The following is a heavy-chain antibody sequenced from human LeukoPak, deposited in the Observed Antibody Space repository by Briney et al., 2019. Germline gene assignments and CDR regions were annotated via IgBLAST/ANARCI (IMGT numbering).Heavy chain of an antibody. V-gene: IGHV3-53*01. Sequence: PRGSLRLSCADSGFTVSSKYMSWVRPAPGEGLEWVSVFYSRGSTYYADSVKGRFTITRDNSKNTLYLQMNSLRAEDTAVYYCARGGGYNSHGVLDYWGQGALVTVSS. CDR1: GFTVSSKY. J-gene: IGHJ4*02. D-gene: IGHD5-24*01. CDR2: FYSRGST. CDR3: ARGGGYNSHGVLDY.